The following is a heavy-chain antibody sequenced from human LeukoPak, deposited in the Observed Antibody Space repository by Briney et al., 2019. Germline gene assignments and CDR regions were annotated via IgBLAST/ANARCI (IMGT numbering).Heavy chain of an antibody. CDR2: ITSSSSYI. CDR3: ARGGAGDYSSGWSPDLDY. V-gene: IGHV3-21*01. Sequence: GGSLRLSCAASGFTFSSYNMNWVRQAPGKGLEWVSSITSSSSYIYYADSVKGRFTISRDNAKNSLYLQMNSLRAEDTAVYYCARGGAGDYSSGWSPDLDYWGQGTLVTVSS. J-gene: IGHJ4*02. CDR1: GFTFSSYN. D-gene: IGHD6-19*01.